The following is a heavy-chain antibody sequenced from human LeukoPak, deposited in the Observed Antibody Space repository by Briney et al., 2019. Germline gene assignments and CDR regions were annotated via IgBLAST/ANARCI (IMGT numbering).Heavy chain of an antibody. J-gene: IGHJ4*02. CDR2: IYYSGST. CDR3: ARGEVAAAGKGTIDY. D-gene: IGHD6-13*01. V-gene: IGHV4-39*07. CDR1: GGAISRRSCC. Sequence: SAILSLTWTVTGGAISRRSCCWGWIRQPPGKGLEWIGTIYYSGSTYYNPSLKSRVTISVDTSKNQFSLKLSSVTAADTAVYYCARGEVAAAGKGTIDYWGQGTLVTVSS.